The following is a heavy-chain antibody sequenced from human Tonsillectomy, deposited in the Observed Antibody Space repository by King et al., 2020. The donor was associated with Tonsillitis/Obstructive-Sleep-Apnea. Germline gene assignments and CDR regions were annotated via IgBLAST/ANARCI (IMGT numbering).Heavy chain of an antibody. CDR1: GFTFSSYW. V-gene: IGHV3-74*01. D-gene: IGHD2-21*01. Sequence: VQLVESGGGLVQPGGSLRLSCAASGFTFSSYWVHWVRQAPGKGLVWVSRINSDGSSTSYADSVKGRFTISRDNAKNTLYLQMNSLRAEDTAVYYCARDSSYWDRDQNWFDPWGQGTLVTVSS. CDR3: ARDSSYWDRDQNWFDP. J-gene: IGHJ5*02. CDR2: INSDGSST.